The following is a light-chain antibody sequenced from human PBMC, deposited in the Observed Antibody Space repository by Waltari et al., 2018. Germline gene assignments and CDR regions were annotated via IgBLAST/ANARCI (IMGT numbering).Light chain of an antibody. V-gene: IGLV2-14*01. CDR3: SSYTSSSTYV. CDR2: EVS. CDR1: SSAVGGYNY. J-gene: IGLJ1*01. Sequence: QSALTRPASVSGSRRQSITIPCPGTSSAVGGYNYVSWDQQHPGKAPKLMIYEVSNRPSGVSNRFAGSKSGNTASLTISGLQAEDEADYYCSSYTSSSTYVFGTGTKVTVL.